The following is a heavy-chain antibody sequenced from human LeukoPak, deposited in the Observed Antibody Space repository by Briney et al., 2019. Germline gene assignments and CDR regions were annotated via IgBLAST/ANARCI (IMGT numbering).Heavy chain of an antibody. J-gene: IGHJ4*02. CDR1: GGSFSGYY. CDR2: INHSGST. CDR3: ARDLGSGWFRRGIDY. V-gene: IGHV4-34*01. Sequence: PSETLSLTCAVYGGSFSGYYWSWIRQPPGKGLEWIGEINHSGSTNYNPSLKSRVTISVDTSKNQFSLKLNSVTAADTAVYYCARDLGSGWFRRGIDYWGQGTLVTVSS. D-gene: IGHD6-19*01.